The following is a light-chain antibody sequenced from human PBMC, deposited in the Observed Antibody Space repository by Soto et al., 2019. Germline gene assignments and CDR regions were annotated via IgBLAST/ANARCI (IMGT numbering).Light chain of an antibody. J-gene: IGKJ1*01. CDR3: LQDYTFPWT. Sequence: IQMTQSPSSLSASVRDRVTITCRASQDIGNDLGWYQQKPGKAPNLLIYAASSLRSGVPSRFSGRGSGTHFTLTINSLQAEDSATYFCLQDYTFPWTFGQGTKVELK. CDR2: AAS. V-gene: IGKV1-6*02. CDR1: QDIGND.